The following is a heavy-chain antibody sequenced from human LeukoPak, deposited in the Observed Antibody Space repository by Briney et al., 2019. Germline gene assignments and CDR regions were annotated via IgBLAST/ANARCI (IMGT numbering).Heavy chain of an antibody. CDR3: ARLDITMVRGVIISDYYYGMDV. V-gene: IGHV1-8*02. J-gene: IGHJ6*02. CDR1: GYTFTGYY. D-gene: IGHD3-10*01. CDR2: INPNSGNT. Sequence: ASVKVSCKASGYTFTGYYMHWVRQAPGQGLEWMGWINPNSGNTGYAQKFQGRVTMTRNTSISTAYMELSSLRSEDTAVYYCARLDITMVRGVIISDYYYGMDVWGQGTTVTVSS.